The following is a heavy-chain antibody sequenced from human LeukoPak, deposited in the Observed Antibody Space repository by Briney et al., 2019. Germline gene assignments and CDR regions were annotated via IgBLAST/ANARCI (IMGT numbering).Heavy chain of an antibody. CDR2: MNPNSGNT. J-gene: IGHJ6*02. CDR1: GYTFTSYD. D-gene: IGHD5-18*01. CDR3: ASGGYSYGYFYYGMDV. V-gene: IGHV1-8*01. Sequence: ASVKVSCKASGYTFTSYDINWVRQATGQGLEWMGWMNPNSGNTGYAQKFQGRVTMTRNTSISTAYMELSSLRSEDTAVYCCASGGYSYGYFYYGMDVWGQGTTVTVSS.